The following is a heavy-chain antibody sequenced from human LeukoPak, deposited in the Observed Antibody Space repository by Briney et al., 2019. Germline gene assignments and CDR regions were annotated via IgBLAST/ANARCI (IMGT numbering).Heavy chain of an antibody. J-gene: IGHJ4*02. D-gene: IGHD6-6*01. V-gene: IGHV4-39*01. CDR1: GGSISSSSYY. CDR3: ARHPSMQLGPYFDY. Sequence: SETLSLTCTVSGGSISSSSYYWGWIRQPPGKGLEWIGSIYYSGSTYYNPSLKSRVTTSVDTSKNQFSLKLSSVTAADTAVYYCARHPSMQLGPYFDYWGQGTLVTVSS. CDR2: IYYSGST.